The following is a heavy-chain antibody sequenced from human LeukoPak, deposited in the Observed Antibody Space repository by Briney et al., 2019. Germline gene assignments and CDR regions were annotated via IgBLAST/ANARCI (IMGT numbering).Heavy chain of an antibody. Sequence: SVKVSCKASGGTFSTYAISWVRQAPGQGLEWVGRIVPILGTANYAQKFQGRVTITADKSTSTAYMELSSLRSEDTAVYYRARAREYYYDSSGYYFFWGQGTLVTVSS. V-gene: IGHV1-69*04. CDR3: ARAREYYYDSSGYYFF. D-gene: IGHD3-22*01. CDR2: IVPILGTA. J-gene: IGHJ4*02. CDR1: GGTFSTYA.